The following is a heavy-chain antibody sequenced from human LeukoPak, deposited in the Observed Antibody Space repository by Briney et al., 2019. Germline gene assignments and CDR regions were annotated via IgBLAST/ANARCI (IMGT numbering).Heavy chain of an antibody. Sequence: GGSLRLSCAVSGFTFSSYWMSWVRQAPGKGLEWVANIKQDGSEKNYVDSVKGRFTISRDNAKNSLYLQMNSLRAEDTAVYYCARDDIGWPPEDYWGQGTLVTVSS. CDR3: ARDDIGWPPEDY. CDR1: GFTFSSYW. CDR2: IKQDGSEK. J-gene: IGHJ4*02. V-gene: IGHV3-7*01. D-gene: IGHD6-19*01.